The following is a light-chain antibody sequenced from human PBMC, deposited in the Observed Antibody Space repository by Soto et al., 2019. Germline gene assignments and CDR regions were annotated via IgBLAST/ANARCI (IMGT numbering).Light chain of an antibody. CDR2: GVT. Sequence: QSALTQPASVSRSPGQSITISCTGTSSDVGGYNYVSWYQQHPGKAPKLMIYGVTNRPSGVSNRFSGSKSGNTASLTISGLQADDEADYYCSSYTSSTTLSVIFGGGTKLTVL. CDR3: SSYTSSTTLSVI. CDR1: SSDVGGYNY. J-gene: IGLJ2*01. V-gene: IGLV2-14*01.